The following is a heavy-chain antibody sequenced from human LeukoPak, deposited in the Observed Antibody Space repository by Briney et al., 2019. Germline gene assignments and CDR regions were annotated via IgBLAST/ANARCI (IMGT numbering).Heavy chain of an antibody. V-gene: IGHV3-66*01. CDR3: ARDGVRGNYYRYFDL. D-gene: IGHD3-10*01. CDR1: GFTFSSYS. CDR2: IFGGGAT. J-gene: IGHJ2*01. Sequence: GGSLRLFCAASGFTFSSYSMNGVRQAPGKGLEWVSAIFGGGATFYSDAVMGTFIISIGNSENTVYLEMNGLRPEYTAVYYCARDGVRGNYYRYFDLWGRGTLVTVS.